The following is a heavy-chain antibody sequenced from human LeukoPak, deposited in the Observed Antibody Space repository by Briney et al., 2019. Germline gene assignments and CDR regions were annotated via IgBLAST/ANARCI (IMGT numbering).Heavy chain of an antibody. CDR1: NDSINNYY. CDR3: ARKYNGYGGWIDY. D-gene: IGHD5-12*01. V-gene: IGHV4-59*01. J-gene: IGHJ4*02. CDR2: VYYSGNI. Sequence: SETLSLTCTASNDSINNYYWSWIRQPPGKGLEWIGYVYYSGNINYNPYVKSRVTISLDTSKNQFSLNLSSVTAADTAVYYCARKYNGYGGWIDYWAQGTLVTVSS.